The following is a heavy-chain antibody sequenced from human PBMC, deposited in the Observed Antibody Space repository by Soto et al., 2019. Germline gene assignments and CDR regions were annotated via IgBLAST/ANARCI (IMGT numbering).Heavy chain of an antibody. CDR3: ARDRNISMQQLHGFDP. Sequence: SETLSLTCAVSGYYSSSGYYWVWIRQPPGKGLEWIGSIYHSGSTYYNPSLKSRVTISVDTSKNQFSLKLSSVTAADTAVYYCARDRNISMQQLHGFDPWGQGTLVTVSS. CDR1: GYYSSSGYY. J-gene: IGHJ5*02. V-gene: IGHV4-38-2*02. CDR2: IYHSGST. D-gene: IGHD6-13*01.